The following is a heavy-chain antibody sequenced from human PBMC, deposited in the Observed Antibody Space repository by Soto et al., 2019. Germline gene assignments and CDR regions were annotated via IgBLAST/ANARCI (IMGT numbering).Heavy chain of an antibody. Sequence: QVQLVQSGAEVKKPGSSVKVSCKASGGTFSSYAISWVRQAPGQGLEWMGGIIPIFGTANYAQNFQGRVTITADESTSTAYMELSGLISEDTVVYYCARVYSYGLFDYWGQGTLVTVSS. J-gene: IGHJ4*02. CDR1: GGTFSSYA. V-gene: IGHV1-69*01. CDR2: IIPIFGTA. D-gene: IGHD5-18*01. CDR3: ARVYSYGLFDY.